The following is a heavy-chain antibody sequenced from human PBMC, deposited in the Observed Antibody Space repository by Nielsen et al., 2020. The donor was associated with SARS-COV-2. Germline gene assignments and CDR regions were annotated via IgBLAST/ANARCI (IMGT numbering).Heavy chain of an antibody. V-gene: IGHV1-24*01. D-gene: IGHD5-18*01. J-gene: IGHJ3*01. CDR1: GYTLTHLS. CDR2: FDPEDGER. CDR3: ATLDTLFEPGAVLPHHTVDV. Sequence: ASVKVSCKVFGYTLTHLSMHWVRQAPGKGLEWMGSFDPEDGERVVAPKFQGRVMVTEDTSIDTAYMDVTSLGSEDTAIYYCATLDTLFEPGAVLPHHTVDVWGQGTMVIVTS.